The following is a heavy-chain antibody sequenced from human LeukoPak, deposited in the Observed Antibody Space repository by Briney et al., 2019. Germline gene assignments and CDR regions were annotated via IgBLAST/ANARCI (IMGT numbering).Heavy chain of an antibody. V-gene: IGHV4-34*01. Sequence: PSETLSLTCAVYGGSFSGYYWSWIRQPPGKGLEWIGEINHSGSTNYNPSLKSRVTISVDTSKNQFSLKLSSVTAADTAVYYCASTSNWGLAVEGMDVWGQGTTVTVSS. CDR2: INHSGST. CDR1: GGSFSGYY. D-gene: IGHD7-27*01. J-gene: IGHJ6*02. CDR3: ASTSNWGLAVEGMDV.